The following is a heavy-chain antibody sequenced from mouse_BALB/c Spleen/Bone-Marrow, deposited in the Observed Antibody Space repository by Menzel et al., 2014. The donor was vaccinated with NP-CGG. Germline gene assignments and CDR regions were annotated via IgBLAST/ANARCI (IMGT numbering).Heavy chain of an antibody. Sequence: LEESGPELVKPGASVKISCKASGYTFTDYYINWVKQKPGQGLEWIGWIYPGGGNTKYNEKFKGKATLTVETSSSIEYMQLTGLTSEDTAVYFCARPPYYYGKSYCWYFDDWGPGTTVTVSS. J-gene: IGHJ1*01. D-gene: IGHD1-1*01. CDR3: ARPPYYYGKSYCWYFDD. CDR1: GYTFTDYY. V-gene: IGHV1-84*02. CDR2: IYPGGGNT.